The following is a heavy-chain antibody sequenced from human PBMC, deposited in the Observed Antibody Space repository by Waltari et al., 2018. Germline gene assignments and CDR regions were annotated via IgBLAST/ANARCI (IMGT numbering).Heavy chain of an antibody. J-gene: IGHJ4*02. V-gene: IGHV4-39*01. D-gene: IGHD3-3*01. CDR2: IKYRGVT. CDR3: ARHGKVRFLEWSTPPRGFDY. CDR1: GGFISSSSYY. Sequence: QLQLQESGPGLVKPSETLSLTCTVSGGFISSSSYYWGWIRQPPGKGLEWIGGIKYRGVTYYNPSLKSRVTISVDTSKNQFSLNLSSVTAADTAVYYCARHGKVRFLEWSTPPRGFDYWGQGTLVTVSS.